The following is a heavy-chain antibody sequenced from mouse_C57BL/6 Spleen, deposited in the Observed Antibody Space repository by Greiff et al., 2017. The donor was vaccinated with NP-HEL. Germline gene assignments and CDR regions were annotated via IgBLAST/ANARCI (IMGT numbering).Heavy chain of an antibody. CDR3: AREGLSMDD. J-gene: IGHJ4*01. CDR2: ISYDGSN. Sequence: EVKLEESGPGLVKPSQSLSLTCSVTGYSITSGYYWNWIRQFPGNKLEWMGYISYDGSNNYNPSLKNRISITRDTSKNQFFLKLNSVTTEDTATYYCAREGLSMDDWGQGTSVTVSS. V-gene: IGHV3-6*01. CDR1: GYSITSGYY. D-gene: IGHD3-1*01.